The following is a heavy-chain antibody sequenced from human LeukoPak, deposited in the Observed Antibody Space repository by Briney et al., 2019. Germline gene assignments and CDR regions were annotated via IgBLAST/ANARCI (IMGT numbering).Heavy chain of an antibody. D-gene: IGHD6-6*01. CDR3: ARLYSSSFFDY. CDR2: IYSGGST. J-gene: IGHJ4*02. Sequence: PGGSLRLSCAASGFTVSSNYMSWVRQAPGKGLEWVSVIYSGGSTHYADSVKGRFTISRHNSKNTLYLQMNSLRAEDTAVYYCARLYSSSFFDYWGQGTLVTVSS. CDR1: GFTVSSNY. V-gene: IGHV3-53*04.